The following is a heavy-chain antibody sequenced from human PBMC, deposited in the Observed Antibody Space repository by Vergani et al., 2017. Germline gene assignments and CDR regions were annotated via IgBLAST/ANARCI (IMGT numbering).Heavy chain of an antibody. D-gene: IGHD5-24*01. CDR2: ISSSGNAK. V-gene: IGHV3-48*03. Sequence: VQLVESGGGVVQPGRSLRLSCAASGFTFSNFEMNWVRQAPGKGLEWVSYISSSGNAKYHADSVQGRFTISRDNAKNSLYLQMNSLRADDTAVYYCARDGYNSLYGMDVWGQGTTVTVSS. CDR1: GFTFSNFE. CDR3: ARDGYNSLYGMDV. J-gene: IGHJ6*02.